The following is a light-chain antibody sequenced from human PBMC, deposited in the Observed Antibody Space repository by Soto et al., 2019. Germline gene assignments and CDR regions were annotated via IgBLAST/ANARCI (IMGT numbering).Light chain of an antibody. CDR2: AAS. J-gene: IGKJ3*01. CDR1: EIINTY. V-gene: IGKV1-39*01. CDR3: QQTSSAPFT. Sequence: DIQMTQSPSTLSASVGDRVTITCRADEIINTYLNWYQVKPGKAPKLLIFAASSLQSGVPSRFSGSGSGTEFTLTISSLQPEDFATYYCQQTSSAPFTFGPGTKVDIK.